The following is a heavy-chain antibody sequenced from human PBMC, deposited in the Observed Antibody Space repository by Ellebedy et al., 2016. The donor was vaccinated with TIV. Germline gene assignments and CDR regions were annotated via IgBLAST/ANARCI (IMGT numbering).Heavy chain of an antibody. CDR1: GFIFSNFA. D-gene: IGHD1-1*01. Sequence: GESLKISXAGSGFIFSNFAIHWVRQAPGKGLEWVAVIEFDATKKFYTASVKGRFTISRDNSKDTSYLHMPSLRAEDSALYFCGRSHTTMPGDYINSWGQGTRVTVSS. V-gene: IGHV3-30*04. CDR2: IEFDATKK. CDR3: GRSHTTMPGDYINS. J-gene: IGHJ4*02.